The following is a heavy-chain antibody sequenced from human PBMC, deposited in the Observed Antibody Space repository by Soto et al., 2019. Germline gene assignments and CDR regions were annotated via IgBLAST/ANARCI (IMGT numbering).Heavy chain of an antibody. J-gene: IGHJ3*02. CDR1: GYSISSGYY. D-gene: IGHD1-26*01. Sequence: PSETLSLTCAVSGYSISSGYYWGWIRQPPGKGLEWIGSIYHSGSTYYNPSLKSRVTISVDTSKNQFSLKLSSVTAADTAVYYCARDREDDAFDIWGQGTMVTVS. CDR3: ARDREDDAFDI. V-gene: IGHV4-38-2*01. CDR2: IYHSGST.